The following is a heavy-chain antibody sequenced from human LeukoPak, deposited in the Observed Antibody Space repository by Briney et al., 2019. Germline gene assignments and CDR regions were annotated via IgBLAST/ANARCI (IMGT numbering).Heavy chain of an antibody. CDR3: ARAPGIGGATMYGFDS. D-gene: IGHD1-26*01. J-gene: IGHJ4*02. Sequence: SGTLSLTCTISGGSISSDNYYWSWIRQPPGKGLEWIGYIHDSACTSYNPSLKSRVTISVDTSKNQFSLKMTSVTAADTAVYYCARAPGIGGATMYGFDSWGQGTLVTVSS. CDR2: IHDSACT. V-gene: IGHV4-30-4*01. CDR1: GGSISSDNYY.